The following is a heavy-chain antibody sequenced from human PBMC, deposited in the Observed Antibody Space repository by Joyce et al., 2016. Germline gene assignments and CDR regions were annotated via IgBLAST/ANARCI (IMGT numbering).Heavy chain of an antibody. V-gene: IGHV1-3*01. CDR3: AREGGGDYPPVYYGMDV. Sequence: QVQLVQSGAEVKKPGASVKVSCKASGYTFTSYAMHWVRQAPGQRLEWMGWINAGQGNTKYSLKFQGRVTITRDTSASTVFMELSSLRSADTAVYYCAREGGGDYPPVYYGMDVWGQGTTVTVSS. CDR2: INAGQGNT. D-gene: IGHD2-21*02. J-gene: IGHJ6*02. CDR1: GYTFTSYA.